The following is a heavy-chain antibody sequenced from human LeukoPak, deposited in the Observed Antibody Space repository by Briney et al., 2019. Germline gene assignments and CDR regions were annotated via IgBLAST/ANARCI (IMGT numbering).Heavy chain of an antibody. V-gene: IGHV4-59*08. J-gene: IGHJ5*02. CDR3: ARHAIYSGGYSYWFDP. CDR1: GGSITSYY. D-gene: IGHD1-26*01. Sequence: SETLSLTCTVSGGSITSYYWSWIRQPPGKGLEWIAFVYYSGITNYNPSLKSRASISVDTSKNLCSVRLSSVTAADTAVYYCARHAIYSGGYSYWFDPWGLGTLVTVSS. CDR2: VYYSGIT.